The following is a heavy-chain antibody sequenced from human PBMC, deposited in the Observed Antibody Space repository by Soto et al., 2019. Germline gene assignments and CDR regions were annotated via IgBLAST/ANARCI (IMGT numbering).Heavy chain of an antibody. J-gene: IGHJ4*02. CDR3: VTYDFIWGRYRVRWAY. D-gene: IGHD3-16*02. CDR2: IKSETDGGTT. CDR1: GFPFSYSW. V-gene: IGHV3-15*01. Sequence: EVQLAESGGGLVNPGGSLRLSCVASGFPFSYSWMSWVRQAPGKGLEWVARIKSETDGGTTDYAAPVEGRFTISRDDSKNTLNLQMNSLKTEDTAVYYCVTYDFIWGRYRVRWAYWGQGTLVTVSS.